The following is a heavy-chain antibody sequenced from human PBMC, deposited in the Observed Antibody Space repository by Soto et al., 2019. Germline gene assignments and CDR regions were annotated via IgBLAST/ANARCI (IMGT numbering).Heavy chain of an antibody. J-gene: IGHJ4*02. CDR3: ARASPASLIAVGDY. CDR1: GGSISSSSYY. Sequence: PSETLSLTCTVSGGSISSSSYYWGWIRQPPGKGLEWIGSIYYSGSTYYNPSLKSRVTISVDTSKNQFSLKLSSVTAADTAVYYCARASPASLIAVGDYGGQGTLVTVSS. CDR2: IYYSGST. V-gene: IGHV4-39*01. D-gene: IGHD6-19*01.